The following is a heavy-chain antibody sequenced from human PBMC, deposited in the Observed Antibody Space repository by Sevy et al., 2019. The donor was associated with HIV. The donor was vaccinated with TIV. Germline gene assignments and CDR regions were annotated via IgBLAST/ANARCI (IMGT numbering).Heavy chain of an antibody. CDR1: GFIFSNAW. D-gene: IGHD1-26*01. J-gene: IGHJ4*02. CDR3: GYSEYGYYYDY. CDR2: IKSKADGGTP. Sequence: GGSLRLSCGASGFIFSNAWMTWVRQAPGKGLEWVGRIKSKADGGTPDYAAPVKGTFTISRDDSINTLYLQMNSLRTDDTAVYYCGYSEYGYYYDYWGQGTLVTVSS. V-gene: IGHV3-15*01.